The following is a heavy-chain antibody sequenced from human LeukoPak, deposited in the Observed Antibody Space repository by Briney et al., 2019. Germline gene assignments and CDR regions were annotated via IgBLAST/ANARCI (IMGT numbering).Heavy chain of an antibody. CDR3: ARVTYYGSGSTDY. J-gene: IGHJ4*02. Sequence: PGGSLRLSCAGSGFTVSSSTMSWVRQAPGKGLEWISSISSSSSTIYYADSVQGRFTISRDNAKNSLYLQMNSLRDEDTAVYYCARVTYYGSGSTDYWGRGTLVTVSS. V-gene: IGHV3-48*02. D-gene: IGHD3-10*01. CDR1: GFTVSSST. CDR2: ISSSSSTI.